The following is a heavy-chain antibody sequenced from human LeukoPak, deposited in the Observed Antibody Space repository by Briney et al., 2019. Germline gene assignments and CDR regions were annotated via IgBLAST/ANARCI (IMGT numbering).Heavy chain of an antibody. CDR1: VYTLTELA. V-gene: IGHV1-18*01. Sequence: ASVKVSCKVSVYTLTELAIHWVRQAPGQGLEWMGWISTYHANTVYAQKLQGRVTMTTDTSTSTAYMELRSLRSDDTAVYYCARGGYYDSSGSTSHNWFDPWGQGTLVTVSS. CDR2: ISTYHANT. D-gene: IGHD3-22*01. J-gene: IGHJ5*02. CDR3: ARGGYYDSSGSTSHNWFDP.